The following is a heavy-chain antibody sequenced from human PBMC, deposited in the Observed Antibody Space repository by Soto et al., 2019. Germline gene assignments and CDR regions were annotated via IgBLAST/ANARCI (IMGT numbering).Heavy chain of an antibody. Sequence: GGSLRLSCAASGNTFSSYAMSWVRQAPGKGLEWVSIISGSGGSTYYADSVKGRFTISRDNSKNTLYLQMNSLRAEDTAVYYCAKGYCSSSSCYYFYYMDVWGKGTTVTVSS. CDR3: AKGYCSSSSCYYFYYMDV. J-gene: IGHJ6*03. V-gene: IGHV3-23*01. D-gene: IGHD2-2*01. CDR1: GNTFSSYA. CDR2: ISGSGGST.